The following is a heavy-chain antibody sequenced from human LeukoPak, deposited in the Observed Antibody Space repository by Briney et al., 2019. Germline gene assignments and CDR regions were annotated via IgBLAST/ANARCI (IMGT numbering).Heavy chain of an antibody. J-gene: IGHJ5*02. V-gene: IGHV1-8*01. CDR1: GYTFTSYD. CDR3: ARDSLGAAASGGFDP. D-gene: IGHD6-13*01. Sequence: ASVKVSCKASGYTFTSYDINWVRQATGQGLEWMGWTNPNSGNTGYAQMFQGRVTMTRNTSICTAYMELSSLRSEDTAMYYCARDSLGAAASGGFDPWGQGTLVTVSS. CDR2: TNPNSGNT.